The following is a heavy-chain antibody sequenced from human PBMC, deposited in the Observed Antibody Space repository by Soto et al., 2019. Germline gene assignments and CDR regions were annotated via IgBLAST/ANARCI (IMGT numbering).Heavy chain of an antibody. D-gene: IGHD2-15*01. Sequence: QVQLVESGGGVVQPGRSLRLSCAASGFTFSAYAMHWVRQAPGRGLEWVAVISYDGSKEYYADSVKGRFTISRDNFQNTLSLRMNSLKTEDTAIYYCARASDIIAVVAAISFGCFDTWGQGTLVTVSS. CDR2: ISYDGSKE. J-gene: IGHJ5*02. CDR3: ARASDIIAVVAAISFGCFDT. V-gene: IGHV3-30*04. CDR1: GFTFSAYA.